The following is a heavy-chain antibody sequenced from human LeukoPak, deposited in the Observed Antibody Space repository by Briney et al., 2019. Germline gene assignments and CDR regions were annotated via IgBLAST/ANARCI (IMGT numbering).Heavy chain of an antibody. D-gene: IGHD3-10*01. CDR3: ARAVYGSGSHFFDY. J-gene: IGHJ4*02. CDR1: GGSFSSDY. V-gene: IGHV4-4*08. CDR2: MFPSGSP. Sequence: PSETLSLTCTGTGGSFSSDYWSWIRQPPGKGLEWVGYMFPSGSPSHNPSLKSRVTMSADTSKNQLSLKVNSVTAADTAVYYCARAVYGSGSHFFDYWGQGILVTVSS.